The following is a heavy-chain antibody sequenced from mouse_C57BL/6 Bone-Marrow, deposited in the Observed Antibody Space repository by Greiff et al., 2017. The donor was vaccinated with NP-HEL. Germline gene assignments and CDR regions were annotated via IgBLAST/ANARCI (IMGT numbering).Heavy chain of an antibody. D-gene: IGHD1-3*01. CDR2: ISDGGSYT. V-gene: IGHV5-4*01. CDR3: ARDRLKDFDY. J-gene: IGHJ2*01. Sequence: EVQGVESGGGLVKPGGSLKLSCAASGFTFSSYAMSWVRQTPEKRLEWVATISDGGSYTYYPDNVKGRFTISRDNAKNNLYLQMSHLKSEDTAMYYCARDRLKDFDYWGQGTTLTVSS. CDR1: GFTFSSYA.